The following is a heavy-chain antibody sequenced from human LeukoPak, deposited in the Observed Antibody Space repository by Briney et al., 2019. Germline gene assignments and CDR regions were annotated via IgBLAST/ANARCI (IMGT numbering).Heavy chain of an antibody. D-gene: IGHD3-22*01. Sequence: GGSLRLSSAASGFTFSSYAMSWVRQAPGKGLEWVSAISGSGSNTYYADSVKGRFTISRDNSQNTLYLQMNSLRAEDTAVYYCAKTGDYFDSSGYYRPDAFDIWGRGTMVTVSS. V-gene: IGHV3-23*01. CDR3: AKTGDYFDSSGYYRPDAFDI. CDR1: GFTFSSYA. J-gene: IGHJ3*02. CDR2: ISGSGSNT.